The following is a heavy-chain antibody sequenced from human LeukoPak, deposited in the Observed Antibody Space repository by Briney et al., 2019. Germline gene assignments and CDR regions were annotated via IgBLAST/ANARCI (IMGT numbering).Heavy chain of an antibody. CDR3: ACSGSYFGYFDY. CDR1: GFTFSSYA. CDR2: ISYDGSNK. D-gene: IGHD1-26*01. J-gene: IGHJ4*02. Sequence: GGSLRLSCAASGFTFSSYAMHWVRQAPGKGLEWVAVISYDGSNKYYADSVKGRFTISRDNSKNTLYLQMNSLRAEDTAVYYCACSGSYFGYFDYWGQGTLVTVSS. V-gene: IGHV3-30-3*01.